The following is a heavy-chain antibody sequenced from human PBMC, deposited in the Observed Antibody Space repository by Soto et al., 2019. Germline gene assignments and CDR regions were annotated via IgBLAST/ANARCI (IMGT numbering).Heavy chain of an antibody. Sequence: PGGSLRLSCAASGFTFSSYGMHWVRQAPGKGLEWVAVIWYDGSNKYYADSVKGRFTISRDNSKNTLYLQMNSLRAEDTAVYYCAREYYYGGDCYYFDYWGQGTLVTVSS. CDR2: IWYDGSNK. CDR1: GFTFSSYG. V-gene: IGHV3-33*01. CDR3: AREYYYGGDCYYFDY. D-gene: IGHD2-21*01. J-gene: IGHJ4*02.